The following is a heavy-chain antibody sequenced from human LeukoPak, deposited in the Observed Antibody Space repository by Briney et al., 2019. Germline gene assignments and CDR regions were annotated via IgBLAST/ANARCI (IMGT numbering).Heavy chain of an antibody. CDR1: GFTFSDYY. V-gene: IGHV3-11*04. Sequence: GGSLRLSCAASGFTFSDYYMSWIRQAPGKGLEWVSYISSSGSTIYYADSVKGRFTISRDNAKNSLYLQMNSLRAEDTAVYYCARGLQPVLRFLEWSSNYYFDYWGQGTLVTVSS. CDR2: ISSSGSTI. J-gene: IGHJ4*02. CDR3: ARGLQPVLRFLEWSSNYYFDY. D-gene: IGHD3-3*01.